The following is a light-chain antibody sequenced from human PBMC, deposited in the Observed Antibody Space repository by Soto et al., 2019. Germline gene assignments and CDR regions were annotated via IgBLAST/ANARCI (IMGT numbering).Light chain of an antibody. J-gene: IGKJ2*01. CDR1: QSVDSNF. Sequence: EIVLTQSPGTLSLSPGERATLSCRASQSVDSNFLAWYQQKPGQAPRLLVYGSSTRAAGVPDRFSGSGSGTDCTPTNSRLEPEDFVVYYCQQYGRSPLLYAFGQGTKL. V-gene: IGKV3-20*01. CDR2: GSS. CDR3: QQYGRSPLLYA.